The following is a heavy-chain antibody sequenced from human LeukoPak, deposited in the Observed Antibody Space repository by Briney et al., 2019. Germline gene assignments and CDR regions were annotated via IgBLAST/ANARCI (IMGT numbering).Heavy chain of an antibody. CDR2: INHSGST. J-gene: IGHJ4*02. Sequence: PSETLSLTCAVYGGSFSGYYWSWIRQPPGKGLEWIGEINHSGSTNYNPSLKSRVTISVDTSKNQFSLKLSSVTAADTAVYYCASHFLFYDFWGGYYLGVFDYWGQGTLVTVSS. CDR3: ASHFLFYDFWGGYYLGVFDY. D-gene: IGHD3-3*01. V-gene: IGHV4-34*01. CDR1: GGSFSGYY.